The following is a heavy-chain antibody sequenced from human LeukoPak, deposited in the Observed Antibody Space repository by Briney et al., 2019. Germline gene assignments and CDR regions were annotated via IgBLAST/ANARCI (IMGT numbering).Heavy chain of an antibody. CDR3: ARDREHSSSWYYFDY. V-gene: IGHV4-4*07. J-gene: IGHJ4*02. CDR1: GGSISSYY. D-gene: IGHD6-13*01. Sequence: SETLSLTCTVSGGSISSYYWSWIRQPAGKGLEWIGRVYTSGSTNYNPSLKSRVTMSVDTSKNQFSLKLSPVTAADTAVYYCARDREHSSSWYYFDYWGQGTLVTVSS. CDR2: VYTSGST.